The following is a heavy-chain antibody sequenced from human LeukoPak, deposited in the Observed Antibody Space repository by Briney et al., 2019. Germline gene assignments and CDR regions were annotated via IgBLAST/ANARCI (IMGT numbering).Heavy chain of an antibody. J-gene: IGHJ5*02. D-gene: IGHD2-8*02. V-gene: IGHV1-18*01. CDR2: ISAYNGNT. Sequence: ASVKVSCKASGYTFTSYGISWVRQAPGQGLEWMGWISAYNGNTNYAQKFQGRVTMTTDTSTSTAYMEQRSLRSDDTAVYYCARKVGTGWWYNWFDPWGQGTLVTVSS. CDR1: GYTFTSYG. CDR3: ARKVGTGWWYNWFDP.